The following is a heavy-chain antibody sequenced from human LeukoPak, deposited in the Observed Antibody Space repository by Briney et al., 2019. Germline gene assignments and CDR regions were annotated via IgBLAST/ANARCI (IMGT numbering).Heavy chain of an antibody. Sequence: SETLSLTCTVSGGSISSSSSYSGWIRQPPGKGLEWIGSIYYSGSTYYNPSLKSRVTISVDTSKNQFSLKLSSVTAADTAVYYCARGDVVPAAIDYWGQGTLVTVSS. CDR3: ARGDVVPAAIDY. D-gene: IGHD2-2*01. CDR1: GGSISSSSSY. J-gene: IGHJ4*02. CDR2: IYYSGST. V-gene: IGHV4-39*01.